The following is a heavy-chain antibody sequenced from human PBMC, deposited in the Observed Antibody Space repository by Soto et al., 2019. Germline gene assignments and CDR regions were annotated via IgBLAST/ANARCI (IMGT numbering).Heavy chain of an antibody. V-gene: IGHV5-51*01. CDR3: ARHQGDRYYDFWSGYYTSTSPHNWFDP. Sequence: PGESLKISCKGSGYSFTSYWIGWVRQMPGKGLEWMGIIYPGDSDTRYSPSFQGKVTISADKSTSTAYLQWSSLKASDTAMYYCARHQGDRYYDFWSGYYTSTSPHNWFDPWGQGTLVTVSS. D-gene: IGHD3-3*01. CDR1: GYSFTSYW. CDR2: IYPGDSDT. J-gene: IGHJ5*02.